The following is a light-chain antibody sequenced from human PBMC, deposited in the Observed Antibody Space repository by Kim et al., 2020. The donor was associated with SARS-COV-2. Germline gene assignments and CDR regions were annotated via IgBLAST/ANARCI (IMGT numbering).Light chain of an antibody. CDR1: SLRSYY. V-gene: IGLV3-19*01. CDR2: GKN. Sequence: SSELTQDPAVSVALGQTVRITCQGDSLRSYYASWYQQKPGQAPVLVIYGKNNRPSGIPDRFSGSSSGNTASLTITGAQADDEADYYCNSRDSSGNHHVVFGGGTKLTVL. CDR3: NSRDSSGNHHVV. J-gene: IGLJ2*01.